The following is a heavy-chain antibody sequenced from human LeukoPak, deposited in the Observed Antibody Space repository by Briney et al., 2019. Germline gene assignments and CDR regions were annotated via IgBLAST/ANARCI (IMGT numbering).Heavy chain of an antibody. CDR1: GFTFSSYS. CDR2: ISSSSSYI. Sequence: GGSLRLSCAASGFTFSSYSMNWVRQAPGKGLEWVSSISSSSSYIYYADSVKGRFTISRDNSKNTLYLQMNSLRAEDTAVYYCAKDEGYSSSWYDPWGQGTLVTVSS. D-gene: IGHD6-13*01. V-gene: IGHV3-21*04. J-gene: IGHJ5*02. CDR3: AKDEGYSSSWYDP.